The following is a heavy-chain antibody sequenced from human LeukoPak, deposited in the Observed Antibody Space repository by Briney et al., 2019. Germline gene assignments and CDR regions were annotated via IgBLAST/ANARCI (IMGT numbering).Heavy chain of an antibody. CDR1: GYSISSGYY. J-gene: IGHJ4*02. D-gene: IGHD3-10*01. CDR2: IYHSGST. Sequence: SETLSLTCTVSGYSISSGYYWGWIRQPPGKGLEWIGSIYHSGSTYYNPSLKSRVTISVDTSKNQFSLKLSSVTAADTAVYYCARDNRVVGYSYDYGSGSGLRWGQGTLVTVSS. V-gene: IGHV4-38-2*02. CDR3: ARDNRVVGYSYDYGSGSGLR.